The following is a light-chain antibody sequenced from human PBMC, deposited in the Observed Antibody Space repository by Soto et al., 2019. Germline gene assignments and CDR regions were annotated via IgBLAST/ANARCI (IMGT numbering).Light chain of an antibody. J-gene: IGLJ1*01. V-gene: IGLV1-40*01. Sequence: QSVLTQAPSVSGAPGQRVTISCTGSSSNIGAGYDVHWYQQLPGTAPKVLIHDNSDRPSGVPDRFSGSKSGASASLAITGLQAEDEADYYCQSYDSSLSGYVFGSGTKLTVL. CDR2: DNS. CDR1: SSNIGAGYD. CDR3: QSYDSSLSGYV.